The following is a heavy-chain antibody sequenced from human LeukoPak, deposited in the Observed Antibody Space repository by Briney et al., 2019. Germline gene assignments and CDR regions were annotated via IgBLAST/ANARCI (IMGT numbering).Heavy chain of an antibody. Sequence: AASVKVSCKASGGTFSSYAISWVRQAPGQGLEWMGGIIPIFGTANYARKFQGRVTITADKSTSTAYMELSSLRSEDTAVYYCAGGAALYYYDSSGYLIFDYWGQGTLVTVSS. D-gene: IGHD3-22*01. J-gene: IGHJ4*02. CDR2: IIPIFGTA. CDR1: GGTFSSYA. V-gene: IGHV1-69*06. CDR3: AGGAALYYYDSSGYLIFDY.